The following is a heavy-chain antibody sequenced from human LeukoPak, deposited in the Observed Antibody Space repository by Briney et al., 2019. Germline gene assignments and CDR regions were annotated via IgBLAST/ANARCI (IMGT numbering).Heavy chain of an antibody. CDR1: GYTFTGYY. J-gene: IGHJ4*02. Sequence: EAPVKVSCKASGYTFTGYYMHWVRQAPGQGLEWIGWINPNSGGTNYAQKFQGRVTITRNPSISTAYMELSRLGSDDTAVYYCARDSFYGSGSYFEAWGQGTLVTVSS. V-gene: IGHV1-2*02. CDR2: INPNSGGT. D-gene: IGHD3-10*01. CDR3: ARDSFYGSGSYFEA.